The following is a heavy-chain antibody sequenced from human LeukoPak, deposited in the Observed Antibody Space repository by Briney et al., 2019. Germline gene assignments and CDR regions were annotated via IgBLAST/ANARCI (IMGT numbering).Heavy chain of an antibody. V-gene: IGHV3-23*01. Sequence: GGSLILSCAASEFSFSNYAMNWVRQAPGKGLEWVSTISTGGGSTYYADSVKGRFTISRDNSKNTLYLQMNSLRADDTAIYYCAKAKGAYGDYYYYYMDVWGKGTTVTVSS. J-gene: IGHJ6*03. CDR1: EFSFSNYA. CDR3: AKAKGAYGDYYYYYMDV. CDR2: ISTGGGST. D-gene: IGHD4-17*01.